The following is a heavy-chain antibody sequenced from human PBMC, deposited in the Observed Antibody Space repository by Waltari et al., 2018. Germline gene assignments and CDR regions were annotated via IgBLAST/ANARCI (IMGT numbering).Heavy chain of an antibody. D-gene: IGHD6-13*01. CDR1: GFTFSSYS. J-gene: IGHJ4*02. CDR2: ISSRSSYI. V-gene: IGHV3-21*02. Sequence: EVQLVESGGGLVKPGGSLRLSCAASGFTFSSYSINCVRQAPGKGLEWVSSISSRSSYISYADSVKGRFTISRDNAKNSLYLQMNSLRAEDTAVYYCARDGEQQVGRIFDHWGQGTLVTVSS. CDR3: ARDGEQQVGRIFDH.